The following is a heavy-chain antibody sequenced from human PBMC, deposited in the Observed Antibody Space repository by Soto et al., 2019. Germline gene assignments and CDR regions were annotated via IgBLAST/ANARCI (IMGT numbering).Heavy chain of an antibody. CDR1: GFTFSSHA. CDR3: ARAATDTIFRVVGYGMDV. J-gene: IGHJ6*02. CDR2: ISYDGSNK. Sequence: PVGSLRVSCAASGFTFSSHAMHWVRQAPGKGLEWVAVISYDGSNKYYADSVKGRFTISRDNSKSTLYLQMNSLRAEDTAVYYCARAATDTIFRVVGYGMDVWGQGTTVTVSS. D-gene: IGHD3-3*01. V-gene: IGHV3-30-3*01.